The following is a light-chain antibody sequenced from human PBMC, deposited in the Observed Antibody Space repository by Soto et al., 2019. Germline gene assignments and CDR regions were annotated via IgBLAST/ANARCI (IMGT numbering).Light chain of an antibody. Sequence: QSALTQPASVSGSPGQSITISCTGTSSDVGGYNYVSWYQQHPGKAPKLMIYDVSNRPSGVSDRFSGSKSGNTASLTISGLQAEDEADDYYSSYTSSSTHVVFGGGTKLTVL. CDR1: SSDVGGYNY. J-gene: IGLJ2*01. CDR3: SSYTSSSTHVV. V-gene: IGLV2-14*01. CDR2: DVS.